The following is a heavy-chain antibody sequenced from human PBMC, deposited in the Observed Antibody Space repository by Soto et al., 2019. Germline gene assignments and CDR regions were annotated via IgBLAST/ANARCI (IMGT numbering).Heavy chain of an antibody. D-gene: IGHD2-15*01. J-gene: IGHJ4*02. CDR1: AGTFNNHS. Sequence: QVQLVQSGTEVKKPGSSVAVSCQASAGTFNNHSLSWVRQAPGQGLEWMGRSIPILGRADYSQKFQGRLTLTVDKSTSTADRELSSLASEDTAVYYCVIDLGYFDFWGQGTRVTVSS. CDR2: SIPILGRA. V-gene: IGHV1-69*02. CDR3: VIDLGYFDF.